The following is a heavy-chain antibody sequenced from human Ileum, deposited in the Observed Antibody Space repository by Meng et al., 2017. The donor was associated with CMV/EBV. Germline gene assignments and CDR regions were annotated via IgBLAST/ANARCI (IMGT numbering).Heavy chain of an antibody. V-gene: IGHV3-23*01. Sequence: WVRQAPGKGLEWVSSVSDSGGRTYYADSVKGRFTISRDNSKNTLYLQMNSLRAEDTAVYYCAKEWPAPPTYWGQGTLVTVSS. CDR2: VSDSGGRT. D-gene: IGHD5-24*01. J-gene: IGHJ4*02. CDR3: AKEWPAPPTY.